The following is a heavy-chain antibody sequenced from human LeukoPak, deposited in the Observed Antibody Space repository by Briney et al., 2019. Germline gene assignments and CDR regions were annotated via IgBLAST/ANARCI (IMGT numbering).Heavy chain of an antibody. V-gene: IGHV3-21*01. CDR3: ARGPGSSGGAYVGDY. D-gene: IGHD3-22*01. CDR2: ISSSSSYI. Sequence: ESGGSLRLSCAASGFTFSSYSMNWVRQAPGKGLEWVSSISSSSSYIYYADSVKGRFTISRDNAKNSLYLQMNSLRAEDTAVYYCARGPGSSGGAYVGDYWGPGTLVTVSS. CDR1: GFTFSSYS. J-gene: IGHJ4*01.